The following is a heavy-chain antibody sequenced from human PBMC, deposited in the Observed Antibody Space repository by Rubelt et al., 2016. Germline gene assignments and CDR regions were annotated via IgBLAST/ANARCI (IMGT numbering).Heavy chain of an antibody. CDR1: GGSFSGYY. CDR3: ARGKEGLGVTMMDY. D-gene: IGHD3-22*01. Sequence: QVQLQQWGAGLLKPSETLSLTCAVYGGSFSGYYWSWIRQPPGKGLEWIGEINHSGSTNYNPSLKSRVTRSVDTSKNQFSPKLSSVTAADTAVYYCARGKEGLGVTMMDYWGQGTLVTVSS. CDR2: INHSGST. V-gene: IGHV4-34*01. J-gene: IGHJ4*02.